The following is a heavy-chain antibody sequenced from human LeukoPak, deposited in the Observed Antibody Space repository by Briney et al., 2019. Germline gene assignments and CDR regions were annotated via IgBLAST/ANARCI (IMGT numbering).Heavy chain of an antibody. D-gene: IGHD1-26*01. Sequence: PGGSLRLSCAASGFTFSSYEMNWVRQAPGKGLEWVSYISSSGSTIYYADSVKGRFTISRDNAKNSLYLQMNSLRAEDTAVYYCARGGGSYQYYYYYYMDVWGKGTTVTISS. CDR1: GFTFSSYE. CDR2: ISSSGSTI. J-gene: IGHJ6*03. V-gene: IGHV3-48*03. CDR3: ARGGGSYQYYYYYYMDV.